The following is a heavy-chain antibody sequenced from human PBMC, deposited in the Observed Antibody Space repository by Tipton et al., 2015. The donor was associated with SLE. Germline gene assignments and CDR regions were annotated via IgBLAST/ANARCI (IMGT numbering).Heavy chain of an antibody. Sequence: SPRLSCAASGFTFDDYAMHWVRQAPGKGLEWVSGISWNSGSIGYADSVKGRFTISRDNAKNSLYLQMNSLRAEDMALYYCAKGYCSSTSCYYFDYWGQGTLVTVSS. J-gene: IGHJ4*02. V-gene: IGHV3-9*03. CDR3: AKGYCSSTSCYYFDY. CDR1: GFTFDDYA. D-gene: IGHD2-2*01. CDR2: ISWNSGSI.